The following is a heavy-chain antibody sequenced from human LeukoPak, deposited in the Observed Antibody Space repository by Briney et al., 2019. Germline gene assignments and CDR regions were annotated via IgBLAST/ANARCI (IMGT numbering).Heavy chain of an antibody. CDR3: ARIVGIASRGYFDY. J-gene: IGHJ4*02. CDR1: GYTFTGYY. Sequence: SVKVSFKASGYTFTGYYMHWVRQAPGQGPEWMGGIIPIFGTTNYAQKFQGRVTITADESTSTAYMELSSLRSEDTAVYYCARIVGIASRGYFDYWGQGTLVTVSS. V-gene: IGHV1-69*13. D-gene: IGHD3-10*01. CDR2: IIPIFGTT.